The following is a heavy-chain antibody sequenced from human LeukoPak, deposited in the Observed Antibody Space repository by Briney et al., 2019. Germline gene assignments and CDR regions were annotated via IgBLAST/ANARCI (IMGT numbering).Heavy chain of an antibody. CDR1: GGSISSSSYY. D-gene: IGHD5-24*01. V-gene: IGHV4-39*01. Sequence: SETLSLTCIVSGGSISSSSYYWGWIRQPPEKGLEWIGSIHYSGSTYYNPSLKSRVTVSVDTSKNQFSLYLSSVTAADTAVYYCASADALTAMAFDYWGQGTLVTVSS. CDR3: ASADALTAMAFDY. J-gene: IGHJ4*02. CDR2: IHYSGST.